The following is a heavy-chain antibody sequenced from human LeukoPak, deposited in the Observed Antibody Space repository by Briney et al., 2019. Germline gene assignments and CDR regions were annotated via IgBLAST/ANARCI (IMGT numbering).Heavy chain of an antibody. CDR2: IGIDTGRT. V-gene: IGHV3-48*01. D-gene: IGHD2-15*01. Sequence: GGSLRLSCAASGFAFIEYSMNWVRQAPGKGLEWISYIGIDTGRTKYADSVKGRFTISRDKAKNSLYLQMNSLRAEDTAVYYCARAPEELCSGGSCHYYYYGMDVWGQGTTVTVSS. J-gene: IGHJ6*02. CDR3: ARAPEELCSGGSCHYYYYGMDV. CDR1: GFAFIEYS.